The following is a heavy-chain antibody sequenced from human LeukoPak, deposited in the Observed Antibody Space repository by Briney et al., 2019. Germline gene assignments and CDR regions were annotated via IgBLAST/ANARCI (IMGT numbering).Heavy chain of an antibody. D-gene: IGHD3-22*01. V-gene: IGHV4-39*01. CDR1: GGSISSSTFS. Sequence: SETLSLTCTVTGGSISSSTFSWGWIRQSPGKGLEWIGSLYYSGTTYYNPSLNSRVTISVDTSNNQFSLKLSSVTVADTALYYCARGIRYYDSSAPFDNWGQGTLVTVSS. J-gene: IGHJ4*02. CDR2: LYYSGTT. CDR3: ARGIRYYDSSAPFDN.